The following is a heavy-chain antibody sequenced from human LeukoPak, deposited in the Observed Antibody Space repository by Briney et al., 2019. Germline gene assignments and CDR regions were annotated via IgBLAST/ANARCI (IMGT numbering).Heavy chain of an antibody. Sequence: SETLSLTCAVYGGSFSGYYWSWIRQPPGKGLEWIGEINHSGSTNYNPSLKSRVTISVDTSKNQFSLKLSSVTAADTAVYYCAREGQQQLYYYYYYMDVWGKGTTVTISS. CDR3: AREGQQQLYYYYYYMDV. CDR2: INHSGST. V-gene: IGHV4-34*01. J-gene: IGHJ6*03. CDR1: GGSFSGYY. D-gene: IGHD6-13*01.